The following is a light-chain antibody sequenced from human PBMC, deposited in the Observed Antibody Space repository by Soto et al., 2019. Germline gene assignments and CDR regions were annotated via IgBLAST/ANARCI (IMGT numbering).Light chain of an antibody. J-gene: IGLJ2*01. Sequence: QSVLTQSPSASGTPGQRITISCSGSTSNLGSNSVNWYQQLPGTAPKVVIYGNNQRPSGFPDRFSGSKSGTSASLAISGLQSEDEADYYCAAWDDSLNGMLFGGGTQLTV. CDR3: AAWDDSLNGML. CDR1: TSNLGSNS. CDR2: GNN. V-gene: IGLV1-44*01.